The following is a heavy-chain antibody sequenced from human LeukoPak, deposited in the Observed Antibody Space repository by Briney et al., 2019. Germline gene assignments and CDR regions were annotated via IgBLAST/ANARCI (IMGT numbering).Heavy chain of an antibody. CDR1: GGSLSGFY. D-gene: IGHD2-15*01. Sequence: PSETLSLTCTVSGGSLSGFYWSWIRQPPGKGLEWIGYVYYGGSTTYNPSLRSRVTILVDTSKNQFSLRLGSVTAADTAVYYCARDSTRMDARWFAPWGKGTLVTAPS. CDR3: ARDSTRMDARWFAP. V-gene: IGHV4-59*01. CDR2: VYYGGST. J-gene: IGHJ5*02.